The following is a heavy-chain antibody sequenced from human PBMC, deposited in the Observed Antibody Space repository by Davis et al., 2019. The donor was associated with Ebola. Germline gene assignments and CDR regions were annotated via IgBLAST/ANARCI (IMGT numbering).Heavy chain of an antibody. J-gene: IGHJ5*02. CDR1: GFTFSSYS. CDR3: ARWVISVLYAGWFDP. CDR2: ISSSSSTI. D-gene: IGHD2-8*01. Sequence: GESLKISCAASGFTFSSYSMNWVRQAPGKGLEWVSYISSSSSTIYYADSVKGRFTISRDNAKNSLYLQMNSLRAEDTAVYYCARWVISVLYAGWFDPWGQGTLVTVSS. V-gene: IGHV3-48*01.